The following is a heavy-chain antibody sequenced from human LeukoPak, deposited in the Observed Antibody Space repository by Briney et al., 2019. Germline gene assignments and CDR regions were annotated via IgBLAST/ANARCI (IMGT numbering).Heavy chain of an antibody. CDR2: IDPSGSYT. J-gene: IGHJ5*02. CDR3: ARHQSLVLNYDGP. Sequence: GESLKISCKGSGYSFTSYWISWVRQMPGKGLEWMGRIDPSGSYTNYSPSFQGHVTISADKSNSTAYLQWSSLKASDTAMYYCARHQSLVLNYDGPWGQGTLVTVSS. CDR1: GYSFTSYW. D-gene: IGHD3-10*01. V-gene: IGHV5-10-1*01.